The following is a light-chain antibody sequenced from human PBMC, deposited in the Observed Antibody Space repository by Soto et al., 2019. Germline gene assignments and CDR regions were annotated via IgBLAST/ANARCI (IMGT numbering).Light chain of an antibody. CDR1: QPISSHNY. CDR3: QQYDNSPLT. Sequence: EIVLTQSPGTLSLSPGERATLSCRASQPISSHNYLAWYQQKPGQAPRVLIYGASRRATGISDRFSGSGSGTDFTLTIIRLEPEDFAVYYCQQYDNSPLTFGGGTKVEIK. CDR2: GAS. V-gene: IGKV3-20*01. J-gene: IGKJ4*01.